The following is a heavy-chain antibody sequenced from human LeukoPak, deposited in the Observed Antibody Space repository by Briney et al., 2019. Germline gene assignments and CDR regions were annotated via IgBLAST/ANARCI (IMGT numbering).Heavy chain of an antibody. CDR1: GDSISSGRYY. Sequence: SSETLSLTCTVSGDSISSGRYYWTWIRQPAGKGLEWIGRIYPSGNTNYNPSLKSRVTISVDTSKNQFSLKLTSVTAADTAVYYCARARRDNHYFYYIMDVWGKGTTVTVSS. CDR2: IYPSGNT. CDR3: ARARRDNHYFYYIMDV. D-gene: IGHD2-21*01. J-gene: IGHJ6*03. V-gene: IGHV4-61*02.